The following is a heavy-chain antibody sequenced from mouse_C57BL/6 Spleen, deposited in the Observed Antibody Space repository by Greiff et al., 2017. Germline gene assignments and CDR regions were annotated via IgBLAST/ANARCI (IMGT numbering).Heavy chain of an antibody. D-gene: IGHD2-2*01. Sequence: EVQLVESGGDLVKPGGSLKLSCAASGFTFSSYGMSWVRQTPDKRLEWVATISSGGSYTYYPDSVKGRFTISRDNAKNTLYLQMSSLKSEDTAMYYCARQGYHYFDYWGQGTTLTVSS. CDR3: ARQGYHYFDY. CDR2: ISSGGSYT. V-gene: IGHV5-6*01. J-gene: IGHJ2*01. CDR1: GFTFSSYG.